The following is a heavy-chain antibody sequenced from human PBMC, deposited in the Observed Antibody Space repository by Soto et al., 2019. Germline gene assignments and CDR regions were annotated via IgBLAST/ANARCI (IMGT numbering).Heavy chain of an antibody. D-gene: IGHD5-18*01. CDR2: IYHSAST. Sequence: VGGGLNTGGGEYWSKIRQPRDKGLELIGYIYHSASTYYNPSLKSRVTISVDRSKNQFPLKLSSVTAAVTAVYYCAGDRYSYGYFDYWGQGTRVTVSS. CDR3: AGDRYSYGYFDY. CDR1: GGLNTGGGEY. J-gene: IGHJ4*02. V-gene: IGHV4-30-2*01.